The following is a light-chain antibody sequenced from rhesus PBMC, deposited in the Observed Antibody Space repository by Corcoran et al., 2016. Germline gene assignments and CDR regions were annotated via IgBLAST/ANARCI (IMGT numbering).Light chain of an antibody. CDR3: QHYYRPPYS. CDR1: QGITND. J-gene: IGKJ2*01. CDR2: EAS. V-gene: IGKV1-21*01. Sequence: DIQMTQSPSSLSASVGDRVSITCRASQGITNDLAWYQQKPVETPKLLIYEASSLQSGIPSRFRGSGSGTDFTLTISSLQDEDFETYYCQHYYRPPYSFGQGTKVEIK.